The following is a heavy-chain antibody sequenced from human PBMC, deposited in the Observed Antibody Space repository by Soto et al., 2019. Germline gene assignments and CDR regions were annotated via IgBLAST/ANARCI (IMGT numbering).Heavy chain of an antibody. D-gene: IGHD3-16*01. CDR1: GFTFSSYS. J-gene: IGHJ5*01. CDR2: ISSSSSTI. CDR3: VRCWGTGDGSDLGDNWFNS. Sequence: PGGSLRLSCAASGFTFSSYSMNWVRRAPGKGLEWVSYISSSSSTIYYADSVKGRFTISRDNAKNSLYLQMNSLRTDDTAVYYCVRCWGTGDGSDLGDNWFNSWGQGILVTVSS. V-gene: IGHV3-48*01.